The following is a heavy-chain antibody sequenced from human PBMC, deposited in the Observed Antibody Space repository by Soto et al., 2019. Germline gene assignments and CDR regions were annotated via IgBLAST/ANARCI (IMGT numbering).Heavy chain of an antibody. CDR2: ISGDGSGI. D-gene: IGHD2-21*01. Sequence: ELQLVESGGGLVQPGGSLRLSCAASGSTFRHFYMQWVPHSPGKWLVWLARISGDGSGIDYEDYVRGRFTISRDDTTNTYLQMDSLTADDTGTYYCAREGDSGCYSDLWGRGTLVTVSS. V-gene: IGHV3-74*01. CDR1: GSTFRHFY. J-gene: IGHJ2*01. CDR3: AREGDSGCYSDL.